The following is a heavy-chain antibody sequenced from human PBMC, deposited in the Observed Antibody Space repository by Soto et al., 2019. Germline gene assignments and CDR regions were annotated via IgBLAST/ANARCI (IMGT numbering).Heavy chain of an antibody. Sequence: GGSLRLSCAASGFTFDDYAMHWVRQAPGKGLEWVSGISWNSGSIGYADSVKGRFTISRDNAKNSLYLQMNSLRAEDTALYYCAKATASYSNYDYFDYWGQGTLVTVPS. V-gene: IGHV3-9*01. CDR3: AKATASYSNYDYFDY. CDR1: GFTFDDYA. J-gene: IGHJ4*02. D-gene: IGHD4-4*01. CDR2: ISWNSGSI.